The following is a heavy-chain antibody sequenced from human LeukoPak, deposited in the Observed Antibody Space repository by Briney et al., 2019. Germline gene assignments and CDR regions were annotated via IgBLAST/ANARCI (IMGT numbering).Heavy chain of an antibody. D-gene: IGHD3-22*01. Sequence: GGSLRLSCAASGFTFSSYSMNWVRQAPGKGLEWVSSISSSSSYIYYADSVKGRFTISRDNAKNSLYLQMNSLRAEDTAVYYCAKVGDDSSGYSYFDYWGQGTLVTVSS. J-gene: IGHJ4*02. CDR3: AKVGDDSSGYSYFDY. V-gene: IGHV3-21*04. CDR1: GFTFSSYS. CDR2: ISSSSSYI.